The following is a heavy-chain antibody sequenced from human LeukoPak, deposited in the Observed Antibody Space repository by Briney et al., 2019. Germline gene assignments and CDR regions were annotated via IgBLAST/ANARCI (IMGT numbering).Heavy chain of an antibody. Sequence: GGSLRLSCVASGFSFTTYSMHWVRQAPGKGLEWVSYISIDSTTIYYAASAKGRFTISRDNVKNSLYLQMNGLTAEDTAMYYCARDVGYRSWFDPWGQGTLVTVSS. CDR1: GFSFTTYS. CDR3: ARDVGYRSWFDP. D-gene: IGHD5-18*01. CDR2: ISIDSTTI. V-gene: IGHV3-48*01. J-gene: IGHJ5*02.